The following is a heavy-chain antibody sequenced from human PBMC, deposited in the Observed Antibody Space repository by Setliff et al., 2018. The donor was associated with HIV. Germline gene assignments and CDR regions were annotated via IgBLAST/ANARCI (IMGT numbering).Heavy chain of an antibody. Sequence: GASLKISCKGSGSTFANYWIGWVRQMPGKGLEWMGIIYLGDSDTRYSPSFQGQVTISADTSISTTYLQWSSLKASDTAMYYCARQGPGTMVRGAKDYWGQGTLVTVSS. CDR2: IYLGDSDT. D-gene: IGHD3-10*01. CDR3: ARQGPGTMVRGAKDY. CDR1: GSTFANYW. V-gene: IGHV5-51*01. J-gene: IGHJ4*02.